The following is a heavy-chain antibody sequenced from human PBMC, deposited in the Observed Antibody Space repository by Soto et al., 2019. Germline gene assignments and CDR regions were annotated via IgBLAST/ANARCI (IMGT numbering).Heavy chain of an antibody. CDR1: GGSLSSHY. V-gene: IGHV4-59*11. D-gene: IGHD3-3*02. Sequence: QVQLQESGPGLVKPSETLSLTCTVSGGSLSSHYWSLIRQSPGKGLEWIGYIYCSGYTNYNPSLKNRVIISVHKSTRQCLRSLISVTAADTAVYYGATLAITSPKVFDYGGQGTLVSVSS. J-gene: IGHJ4*02. CDR2: IYCSGYT. CDR3: ATLAITSPKVFDY.